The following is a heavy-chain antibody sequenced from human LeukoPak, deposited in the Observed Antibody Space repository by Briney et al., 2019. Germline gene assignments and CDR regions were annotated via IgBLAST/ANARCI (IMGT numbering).Heavy chain of an antibody. CDR2: ISSSGSTI. D-gene: IGHD3-22*01. Sequence: PGGSLRPSCAASGFIFSDYYLSWIRQAPGMGLEWVSYISSSGSTIYYADSVKGRFTISRDNAKNSLYLQMNSLRAEDTAVYYCARCDSSGYYFYYYYYMDVWGKGTTVTVPS. V-gene: IGHV3-11*04. CDR1: GFIFSDYY. J-gene: IGHJ6*03. CDR3: ARCDSSGYYFYYYYYMDV.